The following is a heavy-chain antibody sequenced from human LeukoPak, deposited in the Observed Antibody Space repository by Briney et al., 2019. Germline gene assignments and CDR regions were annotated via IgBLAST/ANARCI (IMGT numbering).Heavy chain of an antibody. D-gene: IGHD2-2*01. CDR3: ARGRGYCSSTSCYARYYYYYMDV. CDR1: GGSFSGYY. J-gene: IGHJ6*03. Sequence: ETLSLTCAVYGGSFSGYYWSWIRQPPGKGLEWIGEINHSGSTNYNPSLKSRVTISVDTSKNQFSLKLSSVTAADTAVYYCARGRGYCSSTSCYARYYYYYMDVWGKGTTVTVSS. V-gene: IGHV4-34*01. CDR2: INHSGST.